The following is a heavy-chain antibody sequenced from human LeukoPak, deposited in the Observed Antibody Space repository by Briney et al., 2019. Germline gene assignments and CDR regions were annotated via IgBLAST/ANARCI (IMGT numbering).Heavy chain of an antibody. CDR2: ITGGGSGI. V-gene: IGHV3-23*01. CDR3: AKWGDYDVLTGYYVSDY. Sequence: GGSLRLSCAASGFTFSNYAMSWVRQAPGKGLEWVSAITGGGSGIYYADSLKSRFTISRDNSKNTLYLQINSLRAEDTAVYYCAKWGDYDVLTGYYVSDYWGQGTLVTVSS. CDR1: GFTFSNYA. J-gene: IGHJ4*02. D-gene: IGHD3-9*01.